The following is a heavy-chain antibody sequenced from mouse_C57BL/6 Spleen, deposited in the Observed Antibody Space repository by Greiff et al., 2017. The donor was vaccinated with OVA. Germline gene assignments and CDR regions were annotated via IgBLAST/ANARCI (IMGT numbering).Heavy chain of an antibody. D-gene: IGHD2-3*01. CDR1: GYTFTSYT. CDR3: ARNDLFAY. J-gene: IGHJ3*01. V-gene: IGHV1-4*01. CDR2: INPRSGYT. Sequence: VQLQQSGAELARPGASVKMSCKASGYTFTSYTMHWVKQRPGKGLEWIGYINPRSGYTKLHQKFKDTATLTADKSSSTAYMQLSSLTSEYSAVYYCARNDLFAYWGQGTLVTVSA.